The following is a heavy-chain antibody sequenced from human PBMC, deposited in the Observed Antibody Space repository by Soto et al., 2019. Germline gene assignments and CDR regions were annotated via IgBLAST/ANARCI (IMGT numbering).Heavy chain of an antibody. V-gene: IGHV3-48*03. D-gene: IGHD4-17*01. CDR3: ARSTVTSD. Sequence: PGGSLRLSCATSGFSFSSFEMIWVRQAPGKGLEWISYISDSGSTMYYADSVKGRFTISRDNAKNSPYLQMSSLRVEDTALYYCARSTVTSDWGQGTQVTVSS. CDR1: GFSFSSFE. J-gene: IGHJ4*02. CDR2: ISDSGSTM.